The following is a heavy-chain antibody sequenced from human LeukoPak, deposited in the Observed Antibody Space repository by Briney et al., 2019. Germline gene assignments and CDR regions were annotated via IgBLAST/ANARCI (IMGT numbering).Heavy chain of an antibody. CDR3: ARERATADDDAFDN. CDR1: GFTFSSYG. CDR2: IWYDGSNK. D-gene: IGHD5-12*01. Sequence: GGSLRLSCAASGFTFSSYGMHWVRQAPGKGLEWVAVIWYDGSNKYYADSVKGRFTIPRDNSKHTLYLQINSLRAEDTAVYYCARERATADDDAFDNWGQGTMVTVSS. V-gene: IGHV3-33*08. J-gene: IGHJ3*02.